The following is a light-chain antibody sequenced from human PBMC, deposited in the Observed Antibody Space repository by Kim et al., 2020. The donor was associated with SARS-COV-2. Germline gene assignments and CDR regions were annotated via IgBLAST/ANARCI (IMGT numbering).Light chain of an antibody. CDR2: GNS. CDR1: SSNIGAGYD. CDR3: QSYDSSLSGPVI. J-gene: IGLJ2*01. Sequence: QSVLTQPPSVSGAPGQRVTISCTGSSSNIGAGYDVNWYQQLPGTAPKLLIYGNSNRPSGVPDRVSGSKSGTSASLAITGLQAEDEADYYCQSYDSSLSGPVIFGGGTQLTVL. V-gene: IGLV1-40*01.